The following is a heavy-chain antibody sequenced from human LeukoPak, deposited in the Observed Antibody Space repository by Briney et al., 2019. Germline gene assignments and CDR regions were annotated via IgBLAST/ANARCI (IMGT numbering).Heavy chain of an antibody. J-gene: IGHJ4*02. CDR3: AKRVAAPGRTYCFGY. V-gene: IGHV3-23*01. Sequence: GGSLRLSCAASGFTFSSNALSWVRQAPGKGLEWVSVIGTSVSDTYYADSVKGRFTISRDNSKNTVYLQLNSLRAEDTAVYYCAKRVAAPGRTYCFGYWGQGTLVIVSS. CDR2: IGTSVSDT. CDR1: GFTFSSNA. D-gene: IGHD6-13*01.